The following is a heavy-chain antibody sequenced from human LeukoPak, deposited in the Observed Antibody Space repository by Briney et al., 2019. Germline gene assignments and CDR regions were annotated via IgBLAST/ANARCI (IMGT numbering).Heavy chain of an antibody. Sequence: GESLNISGKCSGYLFTSYWIGWVRQMPGKGVEWMGIIYPGDSDNRYSPSFQGQVPISADKSISTAYLQWSSLKASDTAMHCCARLQVAGTWAHYYYYGMDVWGQGTTVTVSS. CDR3: ARLQVAGTWAHYYYYGMDV. CDR1: GYLFTSYW. J-gene: IGHJ6*02. V-gene: IGHV5-51*01. D-gene: IGHD6-19*01. CDR2: IYPGDSDN.